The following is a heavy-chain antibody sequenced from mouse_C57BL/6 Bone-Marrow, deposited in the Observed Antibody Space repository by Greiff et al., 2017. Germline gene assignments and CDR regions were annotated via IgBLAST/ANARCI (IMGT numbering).Heavy chain of an antibody. J-gene: IGHJ3*01. V-gene: IGHV5S21*01. D-gene: IGHD1-1*01. CDR3: AIGRGTTVVD. CDR2: ISSGGDYI. Sequence: EVKVVESGAGLVKPGGSLKLSCAASGFTFSSYAMSWVRQTPEKRLEWVAYISSGGDYIYYADTVKGRFTISRDNARNTLYMQMSSLKSEDTAVYYCAIGRGTTVVDWGQGTLVTVSA. CDR1: GFTFSSYA.